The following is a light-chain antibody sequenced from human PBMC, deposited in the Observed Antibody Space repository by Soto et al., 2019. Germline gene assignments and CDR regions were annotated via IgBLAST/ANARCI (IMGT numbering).Light chain of an antibody. CDR2: EAS. J-gene: IGLJ1*01. V-gene: IGLV2-18*01. Sequence: QSALTQPPSVSGSPGQSVTISCTGTSTDFVSYNRVSWYQQPPGTAPKLIVYEASNRPSGVPDRFSGSKSGNTASLTISGLQAADEADYYCSLYTSENTYVFGTGTKGTVV. CDR3: SLYTSENTYV. CDR1: STDFVSYNR.